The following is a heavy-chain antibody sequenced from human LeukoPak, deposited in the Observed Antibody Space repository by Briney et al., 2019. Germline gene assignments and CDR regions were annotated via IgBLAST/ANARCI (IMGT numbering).Heavy chain of an antibody. CDR2: ISDSGDYT. CDR1: GFTFSSYA. Sequence: GGSLRLSCAVSGFTFSSYAMSWVRQAPGQGLERVSVISDSGDYTSYADSVRGRFTISRDNSRNTLYLQMISLRPEDTAVYYCAKDTSIGKYCTNGVCSPFDYWGQGTLVTVSS. CDR3: AKDTSIGKYCTNGVCSPFDY. J-gene: IGHJ4*02. V-gene: IGHV3-23*01. D-gene: IGHD2-8*01.